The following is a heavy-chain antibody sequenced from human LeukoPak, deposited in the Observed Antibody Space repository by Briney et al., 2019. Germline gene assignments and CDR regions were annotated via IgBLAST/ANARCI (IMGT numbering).Heavy chain of an antibody. D-gene: IGHD2-2*01. CDR2: INPSGGST. CDR1: GYTFTGYS. Sequence: ASVKVSCKASGYTFTGYSLHWVRQAPGQGLEWMGIINPSGGSTSYAQKFQGRVTMTRDTSTSTVYMELSSLRSEDTAVYYCAREPLDCSSTSCYLTHYYYGMDVWGQGTTVTVSS. CDR3: AREPLDCSSTSCYLTHYYYGMDV. V-gene: IGHV1-46*01. J-gene: IGHJ6*02.